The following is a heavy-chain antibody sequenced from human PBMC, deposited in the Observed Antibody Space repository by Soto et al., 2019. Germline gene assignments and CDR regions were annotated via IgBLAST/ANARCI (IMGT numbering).Heavy chain of an antibody. V-gene: IGHV5-51*01. J-gene: IGHJ4*02. CDR1: GYSFTSYW. D-gene: IGHD2-2*01. CDR3: ARRGGDIVVVPAGTPPDY. CDR2: IYPGDSDT. Sequence: PGESLKISCKGSGYSFTSYWIGWVRQMPGKGLEWMGIIYPGDSDTRYSPSFQGQVTISADKSISTAYLQWSSLKASDTAMYYCARRGGDIVVVPAGTPPDYWGQGTLVTVSS.